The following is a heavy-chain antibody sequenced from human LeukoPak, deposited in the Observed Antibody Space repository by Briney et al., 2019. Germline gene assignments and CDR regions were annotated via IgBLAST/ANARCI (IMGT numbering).Heavy chain of an antibody. CDR2: IYTSGST. CDR3: AREVLGATSPFDY. Sequence: SQTLSLTCTVSGGSISSGSYYWSWIRQPAGKGLEWIGRIYTSGSTNYNPSLKSRVTISVDTSKTQFSLKLSSVTAADTAVYYCAREVLGATSPFDYWGQGTLVTVSS. D-gene: IGHD1-26*01. J-gene: IGHJ4*02. CDR1: GGSISSGSYY. V-gene: IGHV4-61*02.